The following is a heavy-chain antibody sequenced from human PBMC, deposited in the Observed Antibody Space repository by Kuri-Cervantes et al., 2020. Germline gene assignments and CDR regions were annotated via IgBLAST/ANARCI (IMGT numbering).Heavy chain of an antibody. Sequence: GGSLRLSCAASGFTFDDYAMHWVRQAPGKGLEWVSGISWNSGSIGYADSVKGRFTISRDNAKNSLYLQMNSLRAEDTALYYCATRILRKYYGEDYWGQGTLVTVSS. CDR3: ATRILRKYYGEDY. CDR2: ISWNSGSI. D-gene: IGHD3-3*01. V-gene: IGHV3-9*01. CDR1: GFTFDDYA. J-gene: IGHJ4*02.